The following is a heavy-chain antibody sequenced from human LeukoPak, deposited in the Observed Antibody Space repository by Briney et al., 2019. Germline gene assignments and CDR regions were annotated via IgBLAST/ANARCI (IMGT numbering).Heavy chain of an antibody. D-gene: IGHD1-1*01. J-gene: IGHJ4*02. CDR2: MNPSSGNT. V-gene: IGHV1-8*02. Sequence: ASVKVSCKASGYTCSNYDINWVRQATGQGLEWMAWMNPSSGNTAYAQKFQGRVTLTRDTSIDTAYMELSSLRSEDTAVYYCARGPSGHRSDFDYWGQGTLVTVSS. CDR3: ARGPSGHRSDFDY. CDR1: GYTCSNYD.